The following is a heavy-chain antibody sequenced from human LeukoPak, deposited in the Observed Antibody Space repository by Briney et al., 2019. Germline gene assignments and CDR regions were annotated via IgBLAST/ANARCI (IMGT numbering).Heavy chain of an antibody. CDR1: GGSISSSNW. J-gene: IGHJ6*02. CDR3: ARVVVAADYYYYGMDV. V-gene: IGHV4-4*02. CDR2: IYHSGST. Sequence: SGTLSLTCAAFGGSISSSNWWSWVRQPPGKGLEWIGEIYHSGSTNYNPSLKSRVTISVDKSKNQFSLKLSSVTAADTAVYYCARVVVAADYYYYGMDVWGQGTTVTVSS. D-gene: IGHD2-15*01.